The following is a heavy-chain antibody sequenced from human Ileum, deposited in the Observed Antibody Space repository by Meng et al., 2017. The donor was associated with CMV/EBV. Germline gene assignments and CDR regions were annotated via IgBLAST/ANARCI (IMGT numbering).Heavy chain of an antibody. CDR1: GFTFSDYY. Sequence: VQLVESGGGLVKPGGSRRLSCAASGFTFSDYYMSWVRQAPGKGLECVSHISYSGTTIYYADSVKGRFTISRDNAKKSLYLQMSSLRAEDTAVYYCARDRYGDYGDNWGQGTLVTVSS. J-gene: IGHJ4*02. V-gene: IGHV3-11*01. D-gene: IGHD4-17*01. CDR3: ARDRYGDYGDN. CDR2: ISYSGTTI.